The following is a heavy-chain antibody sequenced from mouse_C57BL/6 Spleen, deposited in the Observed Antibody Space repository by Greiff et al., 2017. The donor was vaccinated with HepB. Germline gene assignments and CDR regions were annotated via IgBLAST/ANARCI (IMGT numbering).Heavy chain of an antibody. CDR2: ISSGSSTI. CDR3: ARQYYGSSYYFDD. CDR1: GFTFSDYG. D-gene: IGHD1-1*01. J-gene: IGHJ2*01. V-gene: IGHV5-17*01. Sequence: EVMLVESGGGLVKPGGSLKLSCAASGFTFSDYGMHWVRQAPEKGLAWVPYISSGSSTIYYADTVKGRFTISRDHAKTTLFLQMTSLRSEDTAMYDCARQYYGSSYYFDDWGQGTTLTVAS.